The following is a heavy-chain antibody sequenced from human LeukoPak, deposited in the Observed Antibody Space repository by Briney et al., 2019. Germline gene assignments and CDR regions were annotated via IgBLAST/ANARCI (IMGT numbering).Heavy chain of an antibody. CDR1: GFGFSNFW. D-gene: IGHD2/OR15-2a*01. Sequence: GGSLRLSCAASGFGFSNFWMSWVRQAPGKGPEWVADIKEDGSLKNYVDSVEGRFTVSRDNAKNTLYLQMNSLRLEDTAVYYCVRDWAPASMQAAPFDCWGQGTLVTVSS. J-gene: IGHJ4*02. CDR2: IKEDGSLK. CDR3: VRDWAPASMQAAPFDC. V-gene: IGHV3-7*01.